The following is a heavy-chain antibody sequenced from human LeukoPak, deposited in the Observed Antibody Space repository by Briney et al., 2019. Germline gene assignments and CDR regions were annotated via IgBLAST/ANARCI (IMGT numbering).Heavy chain of an antibody. CDR1: GFTFSSYS. V-gene: IGHV3-21*01. CDR3: ARESGIAVAGTYYFDY. J-gene: IGHJ4*02. CDR2: ISSSGSNK. Sequence: GGSLRLSCAASGFTFSSYSMKWVRQAPGKGLEWVSSISSSGSNKYYADSVKGRFTISRDNAKNSLYLQMNSLRAEDTAVYYCARESGIAVAGTYYFDYWGQGTLVTVSS. D-gene: IGHD6-19*01.